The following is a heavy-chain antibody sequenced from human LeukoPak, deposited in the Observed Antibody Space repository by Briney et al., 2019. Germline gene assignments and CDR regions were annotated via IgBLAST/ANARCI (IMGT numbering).Heavy chain of an antibody. CDR1: GGSLSGYY. V-gene: IGHV4-34*01. Sequence: SETLSLTCAVYGGSLSGYYWSWIRQPPGKGLEWTGEINHSGSTNYNPSLKSRVTISVDTSKNQFSLKLSSVTAADTAVYYCARCPGSWSGYDAFDIWGQGTMVTVSS. D-gene: IGHD6-13*01. CDR2: INHSGST. J-gene: IGHJ3*02. CDR3: ARCPGSWSGYDAFDI.